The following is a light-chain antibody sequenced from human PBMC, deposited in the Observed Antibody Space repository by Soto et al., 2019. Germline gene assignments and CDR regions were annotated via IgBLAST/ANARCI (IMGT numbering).Light chain of an antibody. CDR3: QHLNSYPLP. J-gene: IGKJ4*01. V-gene: IGKV1-9*01. CDR1: QGISSY. Sequence: DIQLTQSPSFLSASVGDRVTITCRASQGISSYLAWYQQKPGKAPKLLIYAASTLQSGVPSRFSGSGSGTEFPLTIGSLQPEDFATYYCQHLNSYPLPFGGGTKVEIK. CDR2: AAS.